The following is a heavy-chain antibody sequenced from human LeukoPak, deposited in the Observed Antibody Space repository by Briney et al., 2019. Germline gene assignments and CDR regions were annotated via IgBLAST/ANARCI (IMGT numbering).Heavy chain of an antibody. CDR1: GFTFSSYA. CDR3: ARDSPNDYGDYAWDY. CDR2: IYSGGST. J-gene: IGHJ4*02. V-gene: IGHV3-66*01. Sequence: PGGSLRLSCAASGFTFSSYAMSWVRQAPGKGLEWVSVIYSGGSTYYADSVKGRFTISRDNSKNTLYLQMNSLRAEDTAVYYCARDSPNDYGDYAWDYWGQGTLVTVSS. D-gene: IGHD4-17*01.